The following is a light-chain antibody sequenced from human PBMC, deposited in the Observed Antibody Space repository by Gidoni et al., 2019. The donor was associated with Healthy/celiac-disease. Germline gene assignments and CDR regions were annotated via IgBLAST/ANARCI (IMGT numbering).Light chain of an antibody. V-gene: IGKV1-39*01. Sequence: DIQMTQSPSSLSASVGDRVTITCRASQSISSYLNWYQQKPGKAPKLLIDAASSLQSGVPSRFSGSGSGTDFTLTISSLQPEDFATYYCQQSYSTPPWTFGQGTNVEIK. CDR3: QQSYSTPPWT. J-gene: IGKJ1*01. CDR1: QSISSY. CDR2: AAS.